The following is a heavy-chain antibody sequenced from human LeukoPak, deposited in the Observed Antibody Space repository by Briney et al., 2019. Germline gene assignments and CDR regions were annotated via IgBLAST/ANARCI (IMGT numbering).Heavy chain of an antibody. J-gene: IGHJ4*02. D-gene: IGHD3-9*01. Sequence: PSETLSLTCTVSGGSISNYYCTWIRQPPGKGLEWIGYIHYSGSTNYNPSFKSRVTISVDTSKNQFSLNLSSVTAADTAVYYCARAPADILTGYYRPAKPFDYWGQGTLVTVSS. CDR2: IHYSGST. CDR1: GGSISNYY. CDR3: ARAPADILTGYYRPAKPFDY. V-gene: IGHV4-59*08.